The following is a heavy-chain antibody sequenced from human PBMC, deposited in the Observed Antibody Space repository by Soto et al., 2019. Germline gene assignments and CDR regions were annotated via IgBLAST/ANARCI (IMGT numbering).Heavy chain of an antibody. V-gene: IGHV4-34*01. Sequence: QVQLQQWGAGLLKPSETLSLTCAVYGGSFSGYYWSWIRQPPGKGLEWIGEINHSGSTNYNPSLKSRVTISVDTSKNQFSLKLSSVTAADTAVYYCASRIAAAGHNWFDPWGQGTPVTVSS. J-gene: IGHJ5*02. CDR1: GGSFSGYY. D-gene: IGHD6-13*01. CDR2: INHSGST. CDR3: ASRIAAAGHNWFDP.